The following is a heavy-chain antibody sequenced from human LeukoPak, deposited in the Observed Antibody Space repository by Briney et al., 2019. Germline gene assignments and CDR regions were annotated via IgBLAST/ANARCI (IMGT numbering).Heavy chain of an antibody. CDR1: GGSISSYY. J-gene: IGHJ6*03. V-gene: IGHV4-59*01. Sequence: PSETLSLTCTVSGGSISSYYWSWIRQPPGKGLEWIGYIYYSGSTNYNPSLKSRVTISVDTSKNQFSLKLSSVTAADTAVYYCARDYYDFWSGYSYYMDVWGKGTTVTVSS. D-gene: IGHD3-3*01. CDR3: ARDYYDFWSGYSYYMDV. CDR2: IYYSGST.